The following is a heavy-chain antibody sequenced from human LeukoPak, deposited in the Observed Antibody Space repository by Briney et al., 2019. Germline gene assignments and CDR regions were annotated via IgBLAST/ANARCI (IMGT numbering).Heavy chain of an antibody. D-gene: IGHD3-22*01. CDR2: ISGSGGST. V-gene: IGHV3-23*01. CDR1: GFTFSTYW. Sequence: PGGSLRLSCAASGFTFSTYWMSWVRQAPGKGLEWVSAISGSGGSTYYADSVKGRFTISRDNSKNTLYLQKNSLRAEDTAVYYCAKSGIVVVTPGGWGQGTLVTVSS. CDR3: AKSGIVVVTPGG. J-gene: IGHJ4*02.